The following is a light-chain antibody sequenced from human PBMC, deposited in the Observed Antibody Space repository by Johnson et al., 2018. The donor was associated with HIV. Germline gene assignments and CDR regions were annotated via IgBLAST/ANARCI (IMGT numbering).Light chain of an antibody. J-gene: IGLJ1*01. V-gene: IGLV1-51*02. CDR2: END. Sequence: QSVLTQPPSVSAAPGQKVTISCSGSSSIIRNNYVSWYQQLPGAAPKLLIYENDRRPSGIPDRFSGSKSGTSATLGITGLQTGDEADYYCGTWDSRLSAYVFGPRLTVTLL. CDR1: SSIIRNNY. CDR3: GTWDSRLSAYV.